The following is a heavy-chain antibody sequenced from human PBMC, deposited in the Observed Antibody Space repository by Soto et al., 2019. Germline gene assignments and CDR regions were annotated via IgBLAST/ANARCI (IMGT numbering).Heavy chain of an antibody. CDR2: ISGSGATT. Sequence: PGGSLRLSCAASGFTFSTYDMIWVRQAPGTGLEWVSIISGSGATTNYADSVKGRFTISRDNSKNTVDLQMNSLRAEDTAIYYCAKRFGFDPGPFERWGRGSLVTVSS. CDR3: AKRFGFDPGPFER. D-gene: IGHD2-8*02. V-gene: IGHV3-23*01. J-gene: IGHJ5*02. CDR1: GFTFSTYD.